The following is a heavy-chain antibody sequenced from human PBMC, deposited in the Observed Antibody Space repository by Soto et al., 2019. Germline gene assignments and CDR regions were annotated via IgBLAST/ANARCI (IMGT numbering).Heavy chain of an antibody. Sequence: PSLTCSVSGGSISTVGHYWTWIRQPPGKGLEWIGSIYHTGSTYYSKSLRSRLTMSVDTSKSQFSLRLSSVTAADTAVYYCARATGTLRSRNCDYWGQGSLVTVSS. CDR1: GGSISTVGHY. J-gene: IGHJ4*02. CDR3: ARATGTLRSRNCDY. CDR2: IYHTGST. V-gene: IGHV4-31*03. D-gene: IGHD1-1*01.